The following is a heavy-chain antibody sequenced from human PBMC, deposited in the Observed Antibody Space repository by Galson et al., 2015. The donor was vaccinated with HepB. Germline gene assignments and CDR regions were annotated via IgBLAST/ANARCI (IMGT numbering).Heavy chain of an antibody. Sequence: SLRLSCAASGFTFSSYAMHWVRQAPGKGLEWVAVISYDGSNKYYAASVKGRFTISRDNSKNTLYVQMNSLRAEDTAVYYCAREDRFGELSPDNWGQGTLVTVSS. CDR2: ISYDGSNK. J-gene: IGHJ4*02. CDR3: AREDRFGELSPDN. D-gene: IGHD3-10*01. CDR1: GFTFSSYA. V-gene: IGHV3-30-3*01.